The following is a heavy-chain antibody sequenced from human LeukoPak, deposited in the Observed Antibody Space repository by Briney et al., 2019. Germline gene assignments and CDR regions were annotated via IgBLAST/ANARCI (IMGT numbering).Heavy chain of an antibody. CDR2: IYYSGST. Sequence: LRLSCAASGFTFSDYYMSWIRQPPGKGLEWIGSIYYSGSTYYNPSLKSRVTISVDTSKNQFSLKLSSVTAADTAVYYCARHSAQTYYYDSSGYEALPDYWGQGTLVTVSS. CDR3: ARHSAQTYYYDSSGYEALPDY. J-gene: IGHJ4*02. D-gene: IGHD3-22*01. CDR1: GFTFSDYY. V-gene: IGHV4-39*01.